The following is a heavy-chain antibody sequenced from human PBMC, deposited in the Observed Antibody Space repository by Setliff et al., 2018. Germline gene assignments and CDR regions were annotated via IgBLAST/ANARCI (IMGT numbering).Heavy chain of an antibody. CDR1: GGSISSYY. V-gene: IGHV4-4*07. CDR2: IYIGGSA. Sequence: PETLSLTCTVSGGSISSYYWSWIRQPAGKGLEWIGHIYIGGSANYNPSLKSRVTMSLDTSKNQFSLKLNSVTAADMAVYYCAREQWLDPPGYYYMDVWAKGTTVTVSS. CDR3: AREQWLDPPGYYYMDV. D-gene: IGHD6-19*01. J-gene: IGHJ6*03.